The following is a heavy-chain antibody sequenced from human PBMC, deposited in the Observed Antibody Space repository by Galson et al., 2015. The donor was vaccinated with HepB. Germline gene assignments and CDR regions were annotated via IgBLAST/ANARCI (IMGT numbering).Heavy chain of an antibody. CDR3: ARGFRDFWSGYAPSGYMDV. CDR1: GFTFSSYS. J-gene: IGHJ6*03. Sequence: SLRLSCAASGFTFSSYSMNWVRQAPGEGLEWVSSISSSSSYIYYADSVKGRFTISRDNAKNSLYLQMNSLRAEDTAVYYCARGFRDFWSGYAPSGYMDVWGKGTTVTVSS. V-gene: IGHV3-21*01. D-gene: IGHD3-3*01. CDR2: ISSSSSYI.